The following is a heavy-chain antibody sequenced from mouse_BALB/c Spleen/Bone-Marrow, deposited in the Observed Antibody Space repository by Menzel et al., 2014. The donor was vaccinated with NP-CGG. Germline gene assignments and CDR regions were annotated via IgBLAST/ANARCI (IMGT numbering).Heavy chain of an antibody. CDR2: IDPANGNT. V-gene: IGHV14-3*02. CDR3: ALLYGNYDY. Sequence: DVKLQESGAELVKPGAAVKLSCTASGFNIKDTYMHWVKQRPEQGLEWIGRIDPANGNTKYDPKFQGKATITADTSSNTAYLQFSSLTSEDTAVYYCALLYGNYDYWGQGTTLTVSS. D-gene: IGHD2-10*02. J-gene: IGHJ2*01. CDR1: GFNIKDTY.